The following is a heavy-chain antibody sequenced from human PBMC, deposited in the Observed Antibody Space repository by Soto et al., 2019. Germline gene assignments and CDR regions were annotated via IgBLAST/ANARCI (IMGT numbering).Heavy chain of an antibody. Sequence: SVKVSCKASGGFNNYAVSWVRQAPGQGLEWMGVTIPELGTSNYAQRLQGRVTITVDKATNTAYLNLTTLTSEDTAIYYCARTSMTKIDYWGQGTLVTVSS. CDR1: GGFNNYA. V-gene: IGHV1-69*10. J-gene: IGHJ4*02. CDR3: ARTSMTKIDY. D-gene: IGHD4-17*01. CDR2: TIPELGTS.